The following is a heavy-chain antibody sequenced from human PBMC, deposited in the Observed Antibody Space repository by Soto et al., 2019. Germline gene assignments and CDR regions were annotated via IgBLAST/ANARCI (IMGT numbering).Heavy chain of an antibody. CDR2: IGVKYQDYAT. D-gene: IGHD3-9*01. J-gene: IGHJ4*02. Sequence: GGSLRLSCEASGFTFSGSAVHWVRQTSGKGQKLIGRIGVKYQDYATTYGESVKGWFSISRDNSKDTVYLQMNSLRVEDTAVYYCAKDRYFEWPTASNDWGQGT. CDR1: GFTFSGSA. CDR3: AKDRYFEWPTASND. V-gene: IGHV3-73*01.